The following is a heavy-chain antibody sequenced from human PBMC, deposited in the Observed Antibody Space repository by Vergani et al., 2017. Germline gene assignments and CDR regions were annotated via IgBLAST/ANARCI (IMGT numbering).Heavy chain of an antibody. CDR3: AKQYFVSGNYLFDY. V-gene: IGHV3-23*03. Sequence: EVQLLQSGGGVIQPGGSVRLSCAASGFTFSACPMTWVRQAPGKGLEWVSVIYSGGSTYYADSVKGRFNISRDNSKNMLFLQMNNLRTEDTAIYYCAKQYFVSGNYLFDYWGQGTLVTVSS. D-gene: IGHD3-10*01. CDR2: IYSGGST. J-gene: IGHJ4*02. CDR1: GFTFSACP.